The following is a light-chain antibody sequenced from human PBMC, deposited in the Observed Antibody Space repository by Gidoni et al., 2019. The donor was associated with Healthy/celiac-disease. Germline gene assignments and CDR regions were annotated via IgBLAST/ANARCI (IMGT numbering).Light chain of an antibody. CDR3: QSWDSSPW. Sequence: SYELTQPPSVSVSPGQTASITCSGDKLGDKYVCWYQQKPGQSPVLVIYQDTRRPSGIPERFSGSNSGNTATLTISGTQAMDEADYYCQSWDSSPWFGGGTKLTVL. J-gene: IGLJ3*02. CDR2: QDT. CDR1: KLGDKY. V-gene: IGLV3-1*01.